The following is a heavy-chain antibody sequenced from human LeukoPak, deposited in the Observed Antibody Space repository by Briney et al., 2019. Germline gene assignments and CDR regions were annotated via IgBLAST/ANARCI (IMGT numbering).Heavy chain of an antibody. CDR2: ISSNGNYT. CDR3: VKTGRVLY. V-gene: IGHV3-64D*06. D-gene: IGHD2/OR15-2a*01. J-gene: IGHJ4*02. Sequence: GGSLRLSCSASGFTFSTYDMNWVRQAPGKGLEFVSGISSNGNYTFYVDSMKGRLTISRDNSKNTLYLQMSSLRVEDTAVYYCVKTGRVLYWGQGTLVTVSS. CDR1: GFTFSTYD.